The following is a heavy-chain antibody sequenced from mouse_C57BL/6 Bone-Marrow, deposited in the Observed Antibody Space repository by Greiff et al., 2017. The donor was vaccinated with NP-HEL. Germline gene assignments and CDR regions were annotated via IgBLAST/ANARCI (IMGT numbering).Heavy chain of an antibody. J-gene: IGHJ1*03. Sequence: EVQLQQSGAELVRPGASVKLSCTASGFNIKDYYMHWVKQRPEQGLEWIGRIDPEGGDTEYAPKFQGKATMTADTSSNTAYLQLSSLTSEDTAVYYCTPIAEVVEGWSIDVWGKGTTVTVSS. D-gene: IGHD1-1*01. V-gene: IGHV14-1*01. CDR3: TPIAEVVEGWSIDV. CDR1: GFNIKDYY. CDR2: IDPEGGDT.